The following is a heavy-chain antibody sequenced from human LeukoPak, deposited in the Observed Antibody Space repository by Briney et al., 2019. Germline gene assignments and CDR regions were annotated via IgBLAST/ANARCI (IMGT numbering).Heavy chain of an antibody. J-gene: IGHJ6*03. D-gene: IGHD3-10*01. Sequence: PSETLSLTCAVYVGSFSGYYWSWIRQTPGKGLEWIGEINHSGSTNYNSSLKSRVTISVDTSKNQFFLKLSSVTAADTAVYYCARGYYGSGSHCCHMDVWGKGTTITVS. CDR2: INHSGST. CDR3: ARGYYGSGSHCCHMDV. V-gene: IGHV4-34*01. CDR1: VGSFSGYY.